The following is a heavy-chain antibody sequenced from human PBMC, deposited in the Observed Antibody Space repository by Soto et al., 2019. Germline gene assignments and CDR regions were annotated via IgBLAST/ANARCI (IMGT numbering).Heavy chain of an antibody. D-gene: IGHD2-2*01. CDR2: INHSGST. CDR3: ARGGGGRYCSSTSCLRRAFDI. Sequence: PSETLSLTCAVYSGSFSGYYWSWIRQPPGKGLEWIGEINHSGSTNYNPSLKSRVTISVDTSKNQFSLKLSSVTAADTAVYYCARGGGGRYCSSTSCLRRAFDIWGQGTMVTVSS. V-gene: IGHV4-34*01. J-gene: IGHJ3*02. CDR1: SGSFSGYY.